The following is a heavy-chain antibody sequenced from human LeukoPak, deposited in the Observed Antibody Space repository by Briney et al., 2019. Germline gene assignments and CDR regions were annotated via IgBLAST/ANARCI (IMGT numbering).Heavy chain of an antibody. CDR3: ARDRRGDSSGYLYYFDY. CDR2: IYGGGST. V-gene: IGHV3-53*01. CDR1: GFTVSSNY. D-gene: IGHD3-22*01. J-gene: IGHJ4*02. Sequence: GGSLRLSCAVSGFTVSSNYMSWVRQAPGKGLEWVSVIYGGGSTYYADSVKGRFAISRDNSKNTLYLQMNSLRAEDTAVYYCARDRRGDSSGYLYYFDYWGQGTLVTVSS.